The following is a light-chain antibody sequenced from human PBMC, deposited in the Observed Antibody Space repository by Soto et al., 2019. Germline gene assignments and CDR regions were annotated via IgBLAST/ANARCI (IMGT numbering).Light chain of an antibody. V-gene: IGLV2-14*01. CDR1: SSDVGGYNY. Sequence: QSALTQPASVSGSPGQSITISCTGTSSDVGGYNYVSWYQQHPGKAPKLMIYDVSNRPSGVSNRFSGSKSGNTASLTISGRQAEDEADYYCSSYTSSSLFGGGTKLTVL. CDR2: DVS. CDR3: SSYTSSSL. J-gene: IGLJ2*01.